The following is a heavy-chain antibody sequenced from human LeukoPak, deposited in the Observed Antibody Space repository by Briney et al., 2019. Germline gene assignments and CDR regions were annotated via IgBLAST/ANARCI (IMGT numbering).Heavy chain of an antibody. Sequence: SETLSLTCAVYGGSFSGYYWSWIRQPPGKGLEWIGEINHSGSTNYNPSLKSRVTISVDTSKNQFSLKLSSVTAAGTAVYYCARARFGYSSSWYGYYFDYWGQGTLVTVSS. D-gene: IGHD6-13*01. CDR1: GGSFSGYY. V-gene: IGHV4-34*01. J-gene: IGHJ4*02. CDR3: ARARFGYSSSWYGYYFDY. CDR2: INHSGST.